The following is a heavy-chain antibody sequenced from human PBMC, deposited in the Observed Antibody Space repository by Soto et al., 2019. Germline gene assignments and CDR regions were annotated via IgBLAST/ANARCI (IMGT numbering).Heavy chain of an antibody. Sequence: QVQLVQSGAEVKKPGASVKVSCKASGYTFTSYAMHWVRQAPGQRLEWMGWINAGNGNTKYSQKFQGSVTITRDTSASTAYMGLSSLRFEDTAVYYCARVDSSCWQYYFDCWGQGTLVTVSS. V-gene: IGHV1-3*01. J-gene: IGHJ4*02. CDR1: GYTFTSYA. CDR2: INAGNGNT. CDR3: ARVDSSCWQYYFDC. D-gene: IGHD6-13*01.